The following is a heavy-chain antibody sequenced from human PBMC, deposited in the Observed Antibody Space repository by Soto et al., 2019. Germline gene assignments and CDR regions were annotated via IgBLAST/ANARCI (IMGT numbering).Heavy chain of an antibody. J-gene: IGHJ5*02. D-gene: IGHD6-6*01. CDR2: ISSTGSTP. Sequence: GGSLRLSCAASGFTFSSYAMSWVRQAPGKGLEEIATISSTGSTPYYADSVKGRFTISRDNAQNSLYLEMNNLRAEDTAVYYCARGQQLVANWLDPWGQGILVTVSS. CDR3: ARGQQLVANWLDP. CDR1: GFTFSSYA. V-gene: IGHV3-48*04.